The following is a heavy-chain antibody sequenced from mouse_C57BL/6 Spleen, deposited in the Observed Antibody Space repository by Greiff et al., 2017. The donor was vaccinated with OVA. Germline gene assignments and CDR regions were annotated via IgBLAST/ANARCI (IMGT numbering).Heavy chain of an antibody. CDR2: IYPRSGNT. Sequence: QVQLQQSGAELARPGASVKLSCKASGYTFTSYGISWVKQRTGQGLEWIGEIYPRSGNTYYNEKFKGKATLTADKSSSTAYMQLRSLTSEDSAVYFCARYFDYDGYYYAMDYWGQGTSVTVSS. J-gene: IGHJ4*01. D-gene: IGHD2-4*01. CDR1: GYTFTSYG. V-gene: IGHV1-81*01. CDR3: ARYFDYDGYYYAMDY.